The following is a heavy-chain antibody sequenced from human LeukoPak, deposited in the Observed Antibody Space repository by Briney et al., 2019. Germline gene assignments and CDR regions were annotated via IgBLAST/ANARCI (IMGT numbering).Heavy chain of an antibody. CDR2: IRYDGSNK. D-gene: IGHD3-3*01. CDR3: ARSYDFWSGYYVH. Sequence: GGSLRLSCAASGFTFSSYGMHWVRQAPGKGLEWVAFIRYDGSNKYYADSVKGRFTISRDNSKNTLYLQMNSLRAEDTAVYYCARSYDFWSGYYVHWXQGXXXTXS. CDR1: GFTFSSYG. V-gene: IGHV3-30*02. J-gene: IGHJ4*02.